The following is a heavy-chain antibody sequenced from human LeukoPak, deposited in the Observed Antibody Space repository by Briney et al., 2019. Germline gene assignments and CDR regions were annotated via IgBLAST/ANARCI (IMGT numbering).Heavy chain of an antibody. CDR3: ARSYDVLAAYFPPDY. V-gene: IGHV3-49*03. D-gene: IGHD3-9*01. J-gene: IGHJ4*02. CDR2: IRSKRYGGTT. Sequence: PGGSLRLSCTTSGFTFGESVMSWFRQAPGKGLEGVGLIRSKRYGGTTQYAASVKGRFTISRDDYKSIAYLQMNSLKTEETAVYFCARSYDVLAAYFPPDYWGQGTLVTVSS. CDR1: GFTFGESV.